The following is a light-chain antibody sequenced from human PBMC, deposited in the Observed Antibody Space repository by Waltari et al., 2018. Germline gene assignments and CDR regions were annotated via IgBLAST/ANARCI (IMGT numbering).Light chain of an antibody. Sequence: DIPMTQSPSSLSASIGDRVPIPCRASQSIRKYVNWYQQKPGKAPHLLIYTASNLQRGVPSRFSGSGSGTDFTLTISSLQPEDFATYFCQQSYSIPYTFGQGTKLEI. V-gene: IGKV1-39*01. J-gene: IGKJ2*01. CDR3: QQSYSIPYT. CDR1: QSIRKY. CDR2: TAS.